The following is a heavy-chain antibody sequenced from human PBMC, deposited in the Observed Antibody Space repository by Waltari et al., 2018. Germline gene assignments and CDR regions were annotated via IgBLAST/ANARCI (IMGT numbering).Heavy chain of an antibody. CDR3: AGGGVAATPYWFDP. J-gene: IGHJ5*02. Sequence: EVQLVESGGGLVQPGGSLRLSCAASGFTFSSYSMNWVRQAPGKGLEWVSYISSSSSTIYYADSVKGRFTISRDNAKNSLYLQMNSLRAEDTAVYYCAGGGVAATPYWFDPWGQGTLVTVSS. CDR2: ISSSSSTI. D-gene: IGHD2-15*01. V-gene: IGHV3-48*04. CDR1: GFTFSSYS.